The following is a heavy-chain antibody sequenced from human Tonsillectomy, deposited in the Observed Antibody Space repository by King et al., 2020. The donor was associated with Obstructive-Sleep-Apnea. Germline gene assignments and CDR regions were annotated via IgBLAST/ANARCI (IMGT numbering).Heavy chain of an antibody. CDR1: GFTFSTYA. CDR3: AKDRGWYRLPFDY. Sequence: VQLVESGGGLVQPGGSLRLSCAASGFTFSTYAMSWVRQAPGKGLEWGSVISGSGGSTSYADSVKGRLTSSRDNSKNTMYLQMNSMRAEDTAVYYCAKDRGWYRLPFDYWGQGTLVTVSS. D-gene: IGHD6-19*01. CDR2: ISGSGGST. J-gene: IGHJ4*02. V-gene: IGHV3-23*04.